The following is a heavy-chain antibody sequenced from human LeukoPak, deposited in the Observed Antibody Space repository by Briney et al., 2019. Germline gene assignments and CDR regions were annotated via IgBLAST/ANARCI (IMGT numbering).Heavy chain of an antibody. CDR2: INPNSGGT. CDR1: GYTFIDYY. J-gene: IGHJ5*02. D-gene: IGHD6-19*01. Sequence: ASVKVSCKASGYTFIDYYIHWVRQAPGQGLERMGWINPNSGGTKYAQKFQGRVTMTSDTSITTAYVELSSLISDDTAVYYCTREYIAVPGAEFDPWGQGTLVAVSS. CDR3: TREYIAVPGAEFDP. V-gene: IGHV1-2*02.